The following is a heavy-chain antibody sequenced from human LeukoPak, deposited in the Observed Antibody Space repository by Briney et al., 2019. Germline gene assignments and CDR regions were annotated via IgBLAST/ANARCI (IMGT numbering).Heavy chain of an antibody. CDR2: INPNSGGT. Sequence: ASVKVSCKASGYTFTGYYMHWVRQAPGQGLEWMGWINPNSGGTNYAQKFQGRVTMTRDTSISTAYMELSRLRSDDTAVYYCARDVDSSSWYSDRFDPWGQGTLVTVSS. J-gene: IGHJ5*02. CDR3: ARDVDSSSWYSDRFDP. V-gene: IGHV1-2*02. CDR1: GYTFTGYY. D-gene: IGHD6-13*01.